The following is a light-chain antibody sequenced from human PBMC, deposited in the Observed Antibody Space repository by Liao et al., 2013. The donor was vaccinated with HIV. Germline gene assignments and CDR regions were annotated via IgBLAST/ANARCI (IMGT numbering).Light chain of an antibody. J-gene: IGLJ1*01. CDR3: QVWDTSSDHFV. V-gene: IGLV3-21*04. Sequence: SYVLTQSPSVSVAPGQTANITCGGNNIGSKSVHWYQQKPGQAPVLVIHYDNDRPSGIPERFSGTSSGNTATLTISRVEAGDEADYFCQVWDTSSDHFVFGPGTTVTVL. CDR2: YDN. CDR1: NIGSKS.